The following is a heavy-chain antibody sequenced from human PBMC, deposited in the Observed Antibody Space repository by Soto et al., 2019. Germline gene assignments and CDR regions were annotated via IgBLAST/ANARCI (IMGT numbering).Heavy chain of an antibody. Sequence: SVKVSCKASGYSFTTYGISWVRQAPGQGLQWMGWISGINGTTNYAQKFQGRVTITADESTSTAYMELSSLRSEDTAVYYCAIPRTTGTTAGYYYYYYGMDVWGQGTTVTVSS. J-gene: IGHJ6*02. V-gene: IGHV1-69*13. D-gene: IGHD1-1*01. CDR2: ISGINGTT. CDR3: AIPRTTGTTAGYYYYYYGMDV. CDR1: GYSFTTYG.